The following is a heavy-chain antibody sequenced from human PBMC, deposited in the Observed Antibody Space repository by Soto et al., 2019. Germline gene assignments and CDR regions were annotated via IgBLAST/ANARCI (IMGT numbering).Heavy chain of an antibody. V-gene: IGHV1-69*04. CDR3: ARESVVAARGYYYYMDV. Sequence: SVKVSCKASGGTFSSYTISWVRQAPGQGLEWMGRIIPILGIANYAQKFQGRVTITADKSTSTAYMGLSSLRSEDTAVYYCARESVVAARGYYYYMDVWGKGTTVTVSS. CDR1: GGTFSSYT. CDR2: IIPILGIA. J-gene: IGHJ6*03. D-gene: IGHD2-15*01.